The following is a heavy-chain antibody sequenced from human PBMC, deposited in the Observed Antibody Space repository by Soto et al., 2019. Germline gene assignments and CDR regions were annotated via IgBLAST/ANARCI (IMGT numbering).Heavy chain of an antibody. CDR3: ARATVTTDYFYYGMDV. D-gene: IGHD4-17*01. CDR2: IYYSGST. CDR1: GGSISSYY. Sequence: FLTCTVSGGSISSYYWSWIRQPPGKGLEWIGYIYYSGSTNYNPSLKSRVTISVDTSKNQFSLKLSSVTAADTAVYYCARATVTTDYFYYGMDVWGQGTTVTVSS. J-gene: IGHJ6*02. V-gene: IGHV4-59*01.